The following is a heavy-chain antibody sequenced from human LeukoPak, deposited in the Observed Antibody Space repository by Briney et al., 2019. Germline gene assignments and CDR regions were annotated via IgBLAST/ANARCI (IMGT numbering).Heavy chain of an antibody. J-gene: IGHJ4*02. CDR1: GFTFSSYG. CDR2: ILSDGSKE. V-gene: IGHV3-33*01. CDR3: ARGGSSGSFYYFDY. Sequence: GGSLRLSCAASGFTFSSYGMHWVRQAPGKGLEWVAVILSDGSKEFYTDSVKGRFTISRDNSKNTLYLQMNSLRAEDTAVYYCARGGSSGSFYYFDYWGQGTLVTVSS. D-gene: IGHD3-22*01.